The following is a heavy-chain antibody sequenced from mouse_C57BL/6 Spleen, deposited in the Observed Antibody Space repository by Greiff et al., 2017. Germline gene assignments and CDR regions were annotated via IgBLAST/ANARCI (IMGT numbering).Heavy chain of an antibody. CDR1: GYTFTNYW. D-gene: IGHD1-1*01. Sequence: QVQLQQSGAELVRPGTSVKMSCKASGYTFTNYWIGWAKQRPGHGLEWIGDIYPGGGYTNYNEKFKGKATLTADKSSSTAYMQFSSLTSEVSAIYYCARYAVVDYYAMDYWGQGTSVTVSS. V-gene: IGHV1-63*01. CDR2: IYPGGGYT. CDR3: ARYAVVDYYAMDY. J-gene: IGHJ4*01.